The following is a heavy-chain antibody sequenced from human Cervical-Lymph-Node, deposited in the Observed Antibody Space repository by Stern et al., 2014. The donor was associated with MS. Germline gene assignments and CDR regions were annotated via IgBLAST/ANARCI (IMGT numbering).Heavy chain of an antibody. J-gene: IGHJ4*02. Sequence: EVQLEESGGGLVKPGRSLRLPCTASGFTFGDYAMSWFRQAPGKGLEWIGFIRSKAYGETVDYAASGKGRFTFSRDDSKSIAYLQMNSLKIEDTAVYYCSRVVYTMTGYYFDYWGQGTLVTVSS. CDR1: GFTFGDYA. CDR3: SRVVYTMTGYYFDY. CDR2: IRSKAYGETV. V-gene: IGHV3-49*05. D-gene: IGHD3-9*01.